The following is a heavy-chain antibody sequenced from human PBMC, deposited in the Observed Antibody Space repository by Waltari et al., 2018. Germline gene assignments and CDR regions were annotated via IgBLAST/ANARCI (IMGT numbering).Heavy chain of an antibody. CDR1: GGSISSSSYY. Sequence: QLQLQESGPGLVKPSETLSLTCTVSGGSISSSSYYWGWIRQPPGKGLEWIGSIYYSGSTYYNPSLKSRVTISVDTSKNQFSLKLSSVTAADTAVYYCARHPALIAAAGTLDYWGQGTLVTVSS. J-gene: IGHJ4*02. CDR2: IYYSGST. V-gene: IGHV4-39*01. D-gene: IGHD6-13*01. CDR3: ARHPALIAAAGTLDY.